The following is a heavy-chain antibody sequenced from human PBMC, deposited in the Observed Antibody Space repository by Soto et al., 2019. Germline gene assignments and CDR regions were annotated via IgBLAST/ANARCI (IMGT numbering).Heavy chain of an antibody. CDR1: GDSVSSNSAA. CDR3: AREGYSSGSPGFAFDI. J-gene: IGHJ3*02. CDR2: TYYRSKWYN. V-gene: IGHV6-1*01. Sequence: SQTRSLTCAISGDSVSSNSAAWNWIRQSPSRGLEWLGRTYYRSKWYNDYAVSVKSRITINPDTSKNQFSLQLNSVTPEDTAVYYCAREGYSSGSPGFAFDIWGQGTMVTVS. D-gene: IGHD6-19*01.